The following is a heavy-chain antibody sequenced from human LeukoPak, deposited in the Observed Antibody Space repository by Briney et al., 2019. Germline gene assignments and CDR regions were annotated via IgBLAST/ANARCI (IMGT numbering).Heavy chain of an antibody. CDR2: IRTKPYGGTP. J-gene: IGHJ6*03. CDR1: GFTFGDYY. V-gene: IGHV3-49*04. Sequence: GGSLRLSCTASGFTFGDYYMGWVRQAPGKGLEWVAFIRTKPYGGTPEYGASVKGKFTVSRDDSKSIAYLQMISLTTEDTAVYYCTRAQEKFECSYYMDVWGTGTTVTVSS. D-gene: IGHD3-10*02. CDR3: TRAQEKFECSYYMDV.